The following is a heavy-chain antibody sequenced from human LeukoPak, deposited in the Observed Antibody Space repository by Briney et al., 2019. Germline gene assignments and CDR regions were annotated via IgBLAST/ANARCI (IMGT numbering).Heavy chain of an antibody. Sequence: GASVKVSCKASGYTFTSYGISWVRQAPGQGLEWMGWISAYNGNTNYAQKLRGRVTMTTDTSTSTAYMELRSLRSDDTAVYYCAREGWYSSGWYSLPPYYYYYGMDVWGQGTTVTVSS. V-gene: IGHV1-18*01. CDR2: ISAYNGNT. D-gene: IGHD6-19*01. J-gene: IGHJ6*02. CDR3: AREGWYSSGWYSLPPYYYYYGMDV. CDR1: GYTFTSYG.